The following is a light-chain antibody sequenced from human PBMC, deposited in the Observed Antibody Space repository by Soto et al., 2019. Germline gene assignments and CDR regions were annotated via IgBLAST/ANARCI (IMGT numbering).Light chain of an antibody. J-gene: IGKJ1*01. CDR1: QSVSTF. V-gene: IGKV3-11*01. CDR3: PHGANRRT. Sequence: ESVLTQSPATLSLSPGERAALSYRASQSVSTFLAWYPHKPGQAPRLLIYDASNRATGIPARFSGSGSGTDFTLTIGSLQPEDSIFYTVPHGANRRTFAKGPRV. CDR2: DAS.